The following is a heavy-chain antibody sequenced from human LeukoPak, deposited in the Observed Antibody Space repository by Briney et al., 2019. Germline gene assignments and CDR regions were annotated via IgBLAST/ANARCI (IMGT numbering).Heavy chain of an antibody. CDR3: ARGLASGYPPIPFDY. D-gene: IGHD3-3*01. Sequence: SETLSLTCAVYDGSFSGYYWTWIRQPPGKGLEWIGEIIDTGSTKYNSSLKSRVTISVDTSKNQFSLSLDSVTAADTAVYYCARGLASGYPPIPFDYWGQGTLVAVSS. V-gene: IGHV4-34*12. CDR2: IIDTGST. CDR1: DGSFSGYY. J-gene: IGHJ4*02.